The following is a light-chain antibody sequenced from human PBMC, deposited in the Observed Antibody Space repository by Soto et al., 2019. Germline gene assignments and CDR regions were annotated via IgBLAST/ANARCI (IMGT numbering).Light chain of an antibody. J-gene: IGKJ5*01. Sequence: DIQMTQSTSSLSASVGYRVTITCPASQSISSYLNWYQQKPGKAPNLLIYTASSLQSGVPSRFSGSGSGTDFTLTISSLQPEDCAIYFCQQANSFPITFGQGTRLEI. CDR3: QQANSFPIT. V-gene: IGKV1-39*01. CDR1: QSISSY. CDR2: TAS.